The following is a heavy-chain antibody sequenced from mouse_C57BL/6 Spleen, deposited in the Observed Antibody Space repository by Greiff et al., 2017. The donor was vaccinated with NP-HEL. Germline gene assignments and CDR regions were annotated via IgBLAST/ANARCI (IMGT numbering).Heavy chain of an antibody. CDR1: GFTFSDYG. V-gene: IGHV5-15*01. CDR3: ARQGGTGTGYFDV. Sequence: EVQVVESGGGLVQPGGSLKLSCAASGFTFSDYGMAWVRQAPRKGPEWVASISNLAYSIYYADTVTGRFAISRENAKNTLYLEMSSLRSEDTAMYYCARQGGTGTGYFDVWGTGTTVTVSS. CDR2: ISNLAYSI. D-gene: IGHD4-1*01. J-gene: IGHJ1*03.